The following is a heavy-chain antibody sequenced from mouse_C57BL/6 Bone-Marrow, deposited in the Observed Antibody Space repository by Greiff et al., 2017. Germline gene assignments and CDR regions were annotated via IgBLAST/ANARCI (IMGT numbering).Heavy chain of an antibody. J-gene: IGHJ4*01. D-gene: IGHD2-2*01. CDR1: GYTFTSYW. V-gene: IGHV1-69*01. Sequence: QVQLQQPGAELVMPGASVKLSCKASGYTFTSYWMHWVKQRPGQGLEWIGEIDPSDSYTNYNQQFKGKSTLTVDKSSSTAYMQLSSLTSEDSAVYYCAREAWLRRRDYAMDYWGQGTSVTVSS. CDR2: IDPSDSYT. CDR3: AREAWLRRRDYAMDY.